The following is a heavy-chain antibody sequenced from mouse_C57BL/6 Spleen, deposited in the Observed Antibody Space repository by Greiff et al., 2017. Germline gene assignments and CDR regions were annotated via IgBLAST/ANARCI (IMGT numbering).Heavy chain of an antibody. CDR3: ARWRVDYAMDY. V-gene: IGHV1-19*01. J-gene: IGHJ4*01. CDR1: GYTFTDYY. Sequence: VQLQQSGPVLVKPGASVKMSCKASGYTFTDYYMNWVKQSHGKSLEWIGVINPYNGGTSYNQKFKGKATLTVDKSSSTAYMELNSLTSEDSAVYYCARWRVDYAMDYWGQGTSVTVSS. CDR2: INPYNGGT.